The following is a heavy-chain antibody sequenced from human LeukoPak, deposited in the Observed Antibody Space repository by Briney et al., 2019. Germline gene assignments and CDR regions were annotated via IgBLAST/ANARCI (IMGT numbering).Heavy chain of an antibody. V-gene: IGHV3-30*02. Sequence: QTGGSLRLSCAASGFTFSSYGMHWVRQAPGKGLEWVAFIRYDGSNKYYADSVKGRFTISRDNSKNTLYLQRNSLRAEDTAVYYCAEVPAANYWGQGTLVTVSS. CDR1: GFTFSSYG. CDR3: AEVPAANY. CDR2: IRYDGSNK. D-gene: IGHD2-2*01. J-gene: IGHJ4*02.